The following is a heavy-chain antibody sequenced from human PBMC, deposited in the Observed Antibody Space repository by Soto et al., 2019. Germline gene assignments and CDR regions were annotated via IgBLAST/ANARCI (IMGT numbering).Heavy chain of an antibody. Sequence: QVQLVQSGAEVKKPGSSVKVSCKASGGTFSSYAISWVRQAPGQGLEWMGGIIPIFGTANYAQKFQGRVTITADESTSTAYMELSSLRSEDTAVYYCARDNALSVAAPGWWFDPWGQGTLVTVSS. CDR1: GGTFSSYA. CDR3: ARDNALSVAAPGWWFDP. CDR2: IIPIFGTA. J-gene: IGHJ5*02. D-gene: IGHD6-19*01. V-gene: IGHV1-69*01.